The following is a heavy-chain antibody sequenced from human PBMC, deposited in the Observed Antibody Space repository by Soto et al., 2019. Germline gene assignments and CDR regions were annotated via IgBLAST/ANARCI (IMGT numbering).Heavy chain of an antibody. CDR1: GYTFTSYD. D-gene: IGHD4-17*01. Sequence: QVQRVQSGAEVKKPGASVKVSCKASGYTFTSYDINWVRQATGQGLEWMGWMNPNSGNKGYAQKSQGRITMTRNTSISTAYMELSSLRSEDTAVYYCARSTNDYGDRHWGQGTLVTVSS. CDR3: ARSTNDYGDRH. V-gene: IGHV1-8*01. CDR2: MNPNSGNK. J-gene: IGHJ4*02.